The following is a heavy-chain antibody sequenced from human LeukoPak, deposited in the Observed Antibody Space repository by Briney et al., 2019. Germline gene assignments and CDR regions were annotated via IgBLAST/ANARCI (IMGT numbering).Heavy chain of an antibody. CDR1: GGTFSSYA. D-gene: IGHD3-10*01. J-gene: IGHJ4*02. CDR3: ARGDTMVRGRTDY. Sequence: GASVKVSCKASGGTFSSYAISCVRQAPGQGLEWMGRIIPIFGIANYAQKFQGRVTITADKSTSTAYMELSSLRSEDTAVYYCARGDTMVRGRTDYWGQGTLVTVSS. V-gene: IGHV1-69*04. CDR2: IIPIFGIA.